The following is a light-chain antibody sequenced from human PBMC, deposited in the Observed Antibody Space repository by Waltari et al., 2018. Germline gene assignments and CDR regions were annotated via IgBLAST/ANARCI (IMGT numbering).Light chain of an antibody. CDR1: QSVSTK. Sequence: EIVMTQSPATLSVSPGGTATLSFRASQSVSTKLAWYRHQPGQAPSLLIYAASTRATGVPAKFRGGGSGTEFTLTISSLQSEDSAVYYCQQYSEWPPMDSFGQGTILEIK. CDR3: QQYSEWPPMDS. J-gene: IGKJ2*03. V-gene: IGKV3-15*01. CDR2: AAS.